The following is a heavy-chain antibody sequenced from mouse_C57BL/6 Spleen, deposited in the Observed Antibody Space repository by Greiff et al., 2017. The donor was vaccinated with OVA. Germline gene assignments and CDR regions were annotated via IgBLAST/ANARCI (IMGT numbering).Heavy chain of an antibody. V-gene: IGHV10-1*01. CDR3: VRHYYGSSENYAMDY. D-gene: IGHD1-1*01. Sequence: DVKLVESGGGLVQPKGSLKLSCAASGFSFNTYAMNWVRQAPGKGLEWVARIRSKSNNYATYYADSVKDRFTISRDDSESMLYLQMNNLKTEDTAMYYCVRHYYGSSENYAMDYWGQGTSVTVSS. J-gene: IGHJ4*01. CDR1: GFSFNTYA. CDR2: IRSKSNNYAT.